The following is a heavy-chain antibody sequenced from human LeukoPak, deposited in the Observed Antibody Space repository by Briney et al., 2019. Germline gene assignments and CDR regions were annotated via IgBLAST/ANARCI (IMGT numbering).Heavy chain of an antibody. CDR2: IYYSGST. V-gene: IGHV4-39*01. Sequence: SETLSLTCTVSGGSISSSSYYWGWIRQPPGKGLEWIGSIYYSGSTYYNPSLKSRVTISVDTSKNQFSLKLSSVTAADTAVYYCARQRWVEYQLLYPNWGQGTLVTVSS. CDR3: ARQRWVEYQLLYPN. CDR1: GGSISSSSYY. D-gene: IGHD2-2*02. J-gene: IGHJ4*02.